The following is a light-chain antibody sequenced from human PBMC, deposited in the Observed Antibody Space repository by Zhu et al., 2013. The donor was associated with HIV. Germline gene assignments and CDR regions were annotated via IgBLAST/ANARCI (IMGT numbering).Light chain of an antibody. CDR2: DTS. V-gene: IGKV3-11*01. CDR1: QSVSSY. CDR3: QQYNNWCS. Sequence: EIMLTQSPATLSLSPGERATLSCRASQSVSSYLAWYQQKPGQAPRLLIYDTSNRATGVPARFSGSRSGTEFTLTISSLQSEDFAVYYCQQYNNWCSFGQGTRLEVK. J-gene: IGKJ2*04.